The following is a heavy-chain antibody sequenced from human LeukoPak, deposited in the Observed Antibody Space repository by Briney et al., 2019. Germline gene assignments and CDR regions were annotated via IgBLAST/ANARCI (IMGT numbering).Heavy chain of an antibody. V-gene: IGHV4-59*01. Sequence: PSETLSLTCTVSGGSIIDYFWTWIRQAPGKELEWIGYISNSGTTDYNPSHKSRVTMSVDTSKNEFSLKMTSVTAADTAMYYCARVVRGAVTSNYFDPWGQGTLVTVSS. J-gene: IGHJ5*02. CDR3: ARVVRGAVTSNYFDP. CDR2: ISNSGTT. CDR1: GGSIIDYF. D-gene: IGHD4-17*01.